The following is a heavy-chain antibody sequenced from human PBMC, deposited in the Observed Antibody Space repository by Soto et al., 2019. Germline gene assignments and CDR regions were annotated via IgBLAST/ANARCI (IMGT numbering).Heavy chain of an antibody. CDR3: ARGWGTTVVTLDAFDI. D-gene: IGHD4-17*01. CDR1: GLTFSTYD. CDR2: ISSGGTYI. Sequence: PGGSLRLSCAASGLTFSTYDMNWVRQAPGRGLEWVSSISSGGTYIYYADSMKGRFTISRDNAKNSLYLQMKSLRAEDTAVYYCARGWGTTVVTLDAFDIWGQGTMVTVS. J-gene: IGHJ3*02. V-gene: IGHV3-21*01.